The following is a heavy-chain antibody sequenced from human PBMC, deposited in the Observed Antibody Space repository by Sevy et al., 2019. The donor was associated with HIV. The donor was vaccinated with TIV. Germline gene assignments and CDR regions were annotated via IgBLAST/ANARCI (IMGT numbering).Heavy chain of an antibody. J-gene: IGHJ3*01. V-gene: IGHV4-59*08. CDR3: ARRNDFDL. CDR1: GGSINSDH. Sequence: SETLSLTCTVSGGSINSDHWNWIRQPPGKGLKWIGYVYYTGGTNYNPSLKNRATISVDRTKNQFSLKQTSVTAADTAVYYCARRNDFDLWGQGTMVTVSS. CDR2: VYYTGGT.